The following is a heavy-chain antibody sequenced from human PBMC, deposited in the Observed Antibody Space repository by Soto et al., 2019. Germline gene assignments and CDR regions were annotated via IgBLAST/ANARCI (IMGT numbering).Heavy chain of an antibody. Sequence: SETLSLTCGVSGGTVASSHWWSWVRQSPGGGLEWIGNVYHTGDTNFNPSLQSRVTISVDKSNNQFSLRLNSLTAADTAVYFCAREIVTAGGNNYFDPWGPGTLVTVSS. D-gene: IGHD2-21*02. V-gene: IGHV4-4*02. CDR3: AREIVTAGGNNYFDP. J-gene: IGHJ5*02. CDR1: GGTVASSHW. CDR2: VYHTGDT.